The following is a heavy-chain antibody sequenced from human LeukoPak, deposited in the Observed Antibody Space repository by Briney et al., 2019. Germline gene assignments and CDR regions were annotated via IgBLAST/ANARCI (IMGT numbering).Heavy chain of an antibody. V-gene: IGHV4-34*01. J-gene: IGHJ4*02. CDR1: GGSFSGYY. CDR2: INHSGST. D-gene: IGHD3-10*01. CDR3: ARGRIWFGELFLDY. Sequence: SETLSLTCAVYGGSFSGYYWSWIRQPPGKGLEWIGEINHSGSTNYNPSLKSRVTLSVDTSKTQFSLKLSSVTAADPAVYYCARGRIWFGELFLDYWGQGTLVTVSS.